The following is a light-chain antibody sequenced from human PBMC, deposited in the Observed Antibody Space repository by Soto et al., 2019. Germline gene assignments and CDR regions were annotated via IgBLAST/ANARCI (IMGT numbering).Light chain of an antibody. CDR2: AAS. Sequence: DIQLTQSTSPLSARVVDRVAITCLASQSISTYLNWYQQKPGKAPKVLIYAASNLQSGVPPRFSGSGSGTDFTLTISSLQPEDVATYFCQQSYRTPITFGQGTRLEI. V-gene: IGKV1-39*01. J-gene: IGKJ5*01. CDR3: QQSYRTPIT. CDR1: QSISTY.